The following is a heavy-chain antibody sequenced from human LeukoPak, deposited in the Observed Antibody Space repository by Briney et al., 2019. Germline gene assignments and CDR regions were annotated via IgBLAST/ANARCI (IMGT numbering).Heavy chain of an antibody. CDR2: INHSGST. J-gene: IGHJ3*02. CDR3: ARGNSQYYDFWSGYHPFDI. V-gene: IGHV4-34*01. CDR1: GGSFSGYY. Sequence: SETLSLTCAVYGGSFSGYYWSWIRQPPGKGLEWIGEINHSGSTNYNPSLKSRVTISVDTSKNQFSLKLSSETAADTAVYYCARGNSQYYDFWSGYHPFDIWGQGTMVTVSS. D-gene: IGHD3-3*01.